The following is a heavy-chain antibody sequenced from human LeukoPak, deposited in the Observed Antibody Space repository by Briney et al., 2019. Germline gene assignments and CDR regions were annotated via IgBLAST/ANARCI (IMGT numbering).Heavy chain of an antibody. V-gene: IGHV3-66*01. CDR1: GFTVSSNY. Sequence: GGSLRLSCAASGFTVSSNYMSWVRQAPGKGLEWVSVIYSGGSTYYTDSVKGRFTISRDISKNTLYLQMNSLRAEDTAVYYCARAPYCTVGSCYFDYWGQGTLVTVS. J-gene: IGHJ4*02. CDR2: IYSGGST. D-gene: IGHD2-8*02. CDR3: ARAPYCTVGSCYFDY.